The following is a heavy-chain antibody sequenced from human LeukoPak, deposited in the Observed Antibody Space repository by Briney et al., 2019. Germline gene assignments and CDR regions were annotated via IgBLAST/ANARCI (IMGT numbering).Heavy chain of an antibody. CDR1: GFTFSDYY. CDR3: ARGRYSSGWVDY. J-gene: IGHJ4*02. D-gene: IGHD6-19*01. V-gene: IGHV3-11*06. CDR2: ISSSSSST. Sequence: KSGGSLRLSRAASGFTFSDYYMSWIRQAPGKGLEWVSYISSSSSSTNYAASVKGRFTISRDNAKNSLYLQMNSLRAEDTAVYYCARGRYSSGWVDYWGQGTLVTVSS.